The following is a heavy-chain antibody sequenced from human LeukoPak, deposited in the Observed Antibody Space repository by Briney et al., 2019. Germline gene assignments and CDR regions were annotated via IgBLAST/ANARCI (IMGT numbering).Heavy chain of an antibody. D-gene: IGHD3-9*01. V-gene: IGHV3-48*02. Sequence: PGGSLRLSCAASGFTFRLYNMNWVRQAPGKGLEWLSYIRSTDGAIAYADSVKGRLTISRDDAKNSLYLQMNSLRDEDTAVYYCARDRDWAFDCSGQGTLITVSS. J-gene: IGHJ4*02. CDR1: GFTFRLYN. CDR2: IRSTDGAI. CDR3: ARDRDWAFDC.